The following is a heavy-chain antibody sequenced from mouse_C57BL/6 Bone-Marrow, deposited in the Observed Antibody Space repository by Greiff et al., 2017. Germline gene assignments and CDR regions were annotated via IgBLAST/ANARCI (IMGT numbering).Heavy chain of an antibody. CDR2: IYPRSGNT. V-gene: IGHV1-81*01. CDR1: GYTFTSYG. D-gene: IGHD1-1*01. CDR3: ARERLGITTGDY. Sequence: VQLQQSGAELARPGASVKLSCTASGYTFTSYGISWVKQRTGQGLEWIGEIYPRSGNTYYNEKFKGKAPLTADKSSSTAYMELRSLTSEDSAVYVCARERLGITTGDYWGQGTTLTVSS. J-gene: IGHJ2*01.